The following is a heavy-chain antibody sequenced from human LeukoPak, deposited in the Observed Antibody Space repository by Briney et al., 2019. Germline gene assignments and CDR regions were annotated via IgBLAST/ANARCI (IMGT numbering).Heavy chain of an antibody. V-gene: IGHV3-53*01. CDR1: GLTVSNNY. D-gene: IGHD6-19*01. CDR3: ARIPGGGWSGVDY. CDR2: IYSGGNT. J-gene: IGHJ4*02. Sequence: GGSLRLSCAVSGLTVSNNYMNWVRQAPGKGLEWVSIIYSGGNTYYADSVKGRFTISRDNSKNTLYLQMSSLRAEDTAVYYCARIPGGGWSGVDYWGQGTLVTVSS.